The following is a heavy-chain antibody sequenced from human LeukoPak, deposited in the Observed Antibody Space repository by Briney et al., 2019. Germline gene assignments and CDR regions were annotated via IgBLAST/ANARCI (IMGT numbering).Heavy chain of an antibody. J-gene: IGHJ4*02. CDR3: ARSYCSSTSCYAAY. CDR2: IDPSDSYT. V-gene: IGHV5-10-1*01. CDR1: GYTFISYW. D-gene: IGHD2-2*01. Sequence: GESLKISCKASGYTFISYWISWVRQMPGKGLEWMGRIDPSDSYTNYSPSFQGHVTISADKSITTAYLQWSGLKASDTAMYYCARSYCSSTSCYAAYWGQGTLVTVPS.